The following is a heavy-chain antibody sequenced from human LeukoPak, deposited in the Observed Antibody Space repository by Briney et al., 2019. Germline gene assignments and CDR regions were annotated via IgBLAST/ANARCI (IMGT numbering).Heavy chain of an antibody. D-gene: IGHD2-21*02. V-gene: IGHV3-11*04. CDR1: GFTFSDYF. CDR3: ARDRVPMLVTPIDY. J-gene: IGHJ4*02. Sequence: PGGSLRLSCAVSGFTFSDYFLSWIRQAPGKGLEWISYISSSGNTIYYVDSVKGRFTISRDNANNALYLQMNSLRAEDTAVYYCARDRVPMLVTPIDYWGPGTLVTVSS. CDR2: ISSSGNTI.